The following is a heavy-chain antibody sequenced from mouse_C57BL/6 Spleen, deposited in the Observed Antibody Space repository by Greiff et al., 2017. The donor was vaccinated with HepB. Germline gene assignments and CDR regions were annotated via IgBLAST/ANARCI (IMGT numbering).Heavy chain of an antibody. CDR3: TRLTTVVPNYYAMDD. V-gene: IGHV1-15*01. J-gene: IGHJ4*01. CDR1: GYTFTDYE. D-gene: IGHD1-1*01. CDR2: IDPETGGT. Sequence: QVQLQQSGAELVRPGASVTLSCKASGYTFTDYEMHWVKQTPVHGLEWIGAIDPETGGTAYNQKFKGKAILTADKSSSTAYMELRSLTSEDSAVYYCTRLTTVVPNYYAMDDWGQGTSVTVSS.